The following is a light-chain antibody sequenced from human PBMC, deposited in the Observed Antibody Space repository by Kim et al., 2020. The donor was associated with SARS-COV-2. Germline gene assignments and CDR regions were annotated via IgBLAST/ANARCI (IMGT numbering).Light chain of an antibody. CDR2: QDD. J-gene: IGLJ2*01. CDR3: QSWDDTTAV. V-gene: IGLV3-1*01. Sequence: SVAPGQTATIICTGEKLENKNAFWYQQKSGQAPVLVIYQDDKRPSGIPERFSGSNSGNTATLTISGTQTIDEADYYCQSWDDTTAVFGGGTQLTVL. CDR1: KLENKN.